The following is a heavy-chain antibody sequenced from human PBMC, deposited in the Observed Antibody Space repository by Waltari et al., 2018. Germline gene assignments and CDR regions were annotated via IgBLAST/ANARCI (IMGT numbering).Heavy chain of an antibody. D-gene: IGHD4-17*01. Sequence: QVQLVESGGGVVQPGRSLRLSCAASGFTFSSYGMHWVRQAPGEGLEWVAVIWYDGSNKYYADSVKGRFTISRDNSKNTLYLQMNSLRAEDTAVYYCARDTYGGNSGIDYWGQGTLVTVSS. CDR2: IWYDGSNK. J-gene: IGHJ4*02. CDR3: ARDTYGGNSGIDY. CDR1: GFTFSSYG. V-gene: IGHV3-33*01.